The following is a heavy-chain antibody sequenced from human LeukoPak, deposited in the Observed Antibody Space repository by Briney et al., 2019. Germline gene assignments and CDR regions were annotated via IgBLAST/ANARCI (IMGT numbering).Heavy chain of an antibody. CDR1: GYSLTTYY. D-gene: IGHD2-2*01. Sequence: ASVKVSCKASGYSLTTYYMHWVRQAPGQGLEWMGGIIPIFGTANYAQKFQGRVTITADESTSTAYMELSSLRSEDTAVYYCARVTSTETHDYWGQGTLVTVSS. J-gene: IGHJ4*02. CDR3: ARVTSTETHDY. V-gene: IGHV1-69*13. CDR2: IIPIFGTA.